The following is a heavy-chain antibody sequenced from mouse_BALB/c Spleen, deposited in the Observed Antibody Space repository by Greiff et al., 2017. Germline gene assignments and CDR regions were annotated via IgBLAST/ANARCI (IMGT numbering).Heavy chain of an antibody. CDR3: ARQVYYGSSYWYFDA. CDR1: GFTFSSYG. V-gene: IGHV5-6*01. Sequence: EVQLQESGGDLVKPGGSLKLSCAASGFTFSSYGMSWVRQTPDKRLEWVATISSGGSYTYYPDSVKGRFTISRDNAKNTLYLQMSSLKSEDTAMYYCARQVYYGSSYWYFDAWGAGTTVTVSS. D-gene: IGHD1-1*01. CDR2: ISSGGSYT. J-gene: IGHJ1*01.